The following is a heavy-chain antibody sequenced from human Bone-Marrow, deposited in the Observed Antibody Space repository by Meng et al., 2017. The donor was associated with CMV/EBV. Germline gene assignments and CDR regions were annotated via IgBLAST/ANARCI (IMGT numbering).Heavy chain of an antibody. CDR1: GFTFDDCA. D-gene: IGHD2-2*02. CDR2: ISSSSSYI. J-gene: IGHJ6*02. Sequence: GEFLKISCAASGFTFDDCAMHWVRQAPGKGLEWVSSISSSSSYIYYADSVKGRFTISRDNAKNSLYLQMNSLRAEDTAGYYCARGYCSSTSCYSATPEEELYGMDVWGQGTTVTVSS. V-gene: IGHV3-21*01. CDR3: ARGYCSSTSCYSATPEEELYGMDV.